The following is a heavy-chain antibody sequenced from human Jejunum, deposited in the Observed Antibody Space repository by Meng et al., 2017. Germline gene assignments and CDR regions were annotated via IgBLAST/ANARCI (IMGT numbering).Heavy chain of an antibody. D-gene: IGHD3-10*01. Sequence: SLKISCAASGFTFSDHYMDWVRQAPGKGLEWVSGISWNSGAIDYADSVNGRFTISRDNAKKSLYLQMNSLRPEDTALYYCAKGFGAAVWGQGTLVTVSS. J-gene: IGHJ4*02. CDR3: AKGFGAAV. V-gene: IGHV3-9*01. CDR2: ISWNSGAI. CDR1: GFTFSDHY.